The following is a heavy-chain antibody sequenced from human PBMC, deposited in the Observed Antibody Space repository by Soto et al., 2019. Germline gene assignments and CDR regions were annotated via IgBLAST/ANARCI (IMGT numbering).Heavy chain of an antibody. V-gene: IGHV5-10-1*01. CDR1: GYTSSSYW. CDR2: IDPSDSQT. Sequence: GESLKISCKVSGYTSSSYWISWVRQKPGKGLEWMGRIDPSDSQTNYSPSFRGHVTISADKSIGTAYLQWSSLKASDTALYYCASPAAYGSSWLDFDFWGRGTLVTVSS. D-gene: IGHD6-13*01. CDR3: ASPAAYGSSWLDFDF. J-gene: IGHJ4*02.